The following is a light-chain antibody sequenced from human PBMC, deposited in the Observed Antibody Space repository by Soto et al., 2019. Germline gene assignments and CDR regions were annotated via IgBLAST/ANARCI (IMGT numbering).Light chain of an antibody. CDR3: SSFTGGNTWV. Sequence: QSALTQPPSVSGSPGQSVTISCTGTSSDVGSYNRVSWYQQPPGTAPKLIIYEVSNRPSGVPDRFFGSKSGNTASLTISGLQAEDEADYYCSSFTGGNTWVFGGGIKLTVL. CDR1: SSDVGSYNR. V-gene: IGLV2-18*02. J-gene: IGLJ3*02. CDR2: EVS.